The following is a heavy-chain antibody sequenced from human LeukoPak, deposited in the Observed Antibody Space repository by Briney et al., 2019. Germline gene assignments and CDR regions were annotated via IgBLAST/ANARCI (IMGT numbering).Heavy chain of an antibody. CDR1: GGSIRTYY. D-gene: IGHD6-19*01. CDR2: IYYSGST. V-gene: IGHV4-59*08. CDR3: AGGSGWYDY. Sequence: SETLSLTRTVSGGSIRTYYWSWIRQPPGKGLEWIGYIYYSGSTDYNPSLKSRVTISVDTSKNQFSLKLSSVTAADTAVYYCAGGSGWYDYWGQGTLVTVSS. J-gene: IGHJ4*02.